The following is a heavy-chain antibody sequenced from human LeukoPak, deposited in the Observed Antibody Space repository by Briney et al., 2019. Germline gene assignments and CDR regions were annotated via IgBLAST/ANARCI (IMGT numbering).Heavy chain of an antibody. D-gene: IGHD3-16*01. CDR3: ARDFFAFGGVIALLDY. J-gene: IGHJ4*02. CDR1: GFTFSSYT. V-gene: IGHV3-21*01. CDR2: ISTSSIYI. Sequence: GGSLRLSCAASGFTFSSYTMNWVRQAPGKGLEWVSSISTSSIYIYYTDSLKGRFTISRDNARNSLYLQMNSLRDEDTAVYYCARDFFAFGGVIALLDYWGQGTLVTVSS.